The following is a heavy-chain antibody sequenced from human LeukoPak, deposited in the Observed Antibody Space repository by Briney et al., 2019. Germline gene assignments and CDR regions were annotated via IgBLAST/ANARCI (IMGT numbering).Heavy chain of an antibody. CDR3: AKGSKLVVITRDHYMAV. V-gene: IGHV3-21*01. CDR2: ISGSSSYI. D-gene: IGHD3-22*01. CDR1: GFTFSSYS. Sequence: GGSLRLSCAASGFTFSSYSMNWVRQAPGKGPEWVSSISGSSSYIYYGDSVKGRCTISRDNAKKSLYLQMNSLRAGDTAVYYCAKGSKLVVITRDHYMAVWGKGTTVTISS. J-gene: IGHJ6*03.